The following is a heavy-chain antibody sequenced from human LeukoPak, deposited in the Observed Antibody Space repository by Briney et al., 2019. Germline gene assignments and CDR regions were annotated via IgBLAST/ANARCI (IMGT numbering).Heavy chain of an antibody. V-gene: IGHV1-69*04. D-gene: IGHD4-11*01. CDR3: ARDLARTAVTLLP. J-gene: IGHJ5*02. CDR1: GGTFSSYA. Sequence: SVKVSCKASGGTFSSYAISWVRQAPGQGLEWMGRIIPILGIANYAQKFQGRVTITADKSTSTAYMELSSLRSEDTAVYYCARDLARTAVTLLPWGQGTLVTVSS. CDR2: IIPILGIA.